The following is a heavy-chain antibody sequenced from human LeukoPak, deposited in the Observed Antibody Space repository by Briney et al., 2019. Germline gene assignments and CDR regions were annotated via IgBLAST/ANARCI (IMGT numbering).Heavy chain of an antibody. CDR3: ARQGGSGYNYIQNWLEP. Sequence: SETLSLTCAVYGGSFSGYYWSWIRQPPGKGLEWIGEINHSGSTNCNPSLKSRVTISLDTSRNQFSLYLSSVTATDTAVYYCARQGGSGYNYIQNWLEPWGQGTLVTVSS. CDR2: INHSGST. D-gene: IGHD5-24*01. CDR1: GGSFSGYY. J-gene: IGHJ5*02. V-gene: IGHV4-34*01.